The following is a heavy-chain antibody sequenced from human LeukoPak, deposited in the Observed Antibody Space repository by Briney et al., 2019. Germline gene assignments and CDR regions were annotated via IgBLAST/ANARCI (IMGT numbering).Heavy chain of an antibody. Sequence: GGSLRLSCAASGFSFDDYGMSWVRQAPGKGLEWVSGIIWSGGSTGYADSVKGRFTISRDNAKNSLYLQMNSLRAEDTALYYCARDDYGSGSWNDYWGQGTLVTVSS. D-gene: IGHD3-10*01. CDR2: IIWSGGST. J-gene: IGHJ4*02. CDR3: ARDDYGSGSWNDY. V-gene: IGHV3-20*04. CDR1: GFSFDDYG.